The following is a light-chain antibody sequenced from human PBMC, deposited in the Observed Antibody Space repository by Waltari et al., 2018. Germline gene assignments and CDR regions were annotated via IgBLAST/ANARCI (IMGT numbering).Light chain of an antibody. Sequence: QSALTQPASVSGSPGQSITISCTGSSPDAGPHPYFSWYQHHPGKAPKLTIYDASHRPSGISNRFSGSRSGDTASLTISGLQAEDEADYFCCSYANMVTLFVVFGGGTKLTVL. J-gene: IGLJ2*01. CDR3: CSYANMVTLFVV. CDR1: SPDAGPHPY. V-gene: IGLV2-14*03. CDR2: DAS.